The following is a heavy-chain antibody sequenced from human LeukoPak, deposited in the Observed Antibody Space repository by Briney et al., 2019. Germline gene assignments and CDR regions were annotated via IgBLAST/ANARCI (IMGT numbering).Heavy chain of an antibody. CDR1: GFTFSTYW. D-gene: IGHD3-10*01. J-gene: IGHJ4*02. CDR2: IKQDGNEK. Sequence: SGGSLGLSCAASGFTFSTYWMSWVRQAPGKGLEWVANIKQDGNEKYYVDSVKGRFTISRDNAKNSLYLQMNSLRAEDTAVYYCARVSSYGSGSYHNPWIDYWGQGTLVTVSS. V-gene: IGHV3-7*01. CDR3: ARVSSYGSGSYHNPWIDY.